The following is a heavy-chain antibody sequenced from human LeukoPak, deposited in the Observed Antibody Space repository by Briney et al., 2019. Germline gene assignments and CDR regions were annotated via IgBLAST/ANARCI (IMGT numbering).Heavy chain of an antibody. Sequence: SETLSLTCTVSGGSISSRTYYWGSIRQAPGEVREWIGIIYSSENTYYHQSLKSRVTISVDTSKNQSSLELRSVIAAVYYCARHDAAAVVEYWGQGNLVTVSS. J-gene: IGHJ4*02. V-gene: IGHV4-39*01. CDR1: GGSISSRTYY. CDR2: IYSSENT. D-gene: IGHD6-19*01. CDR3: ARHDAAAVVEY.